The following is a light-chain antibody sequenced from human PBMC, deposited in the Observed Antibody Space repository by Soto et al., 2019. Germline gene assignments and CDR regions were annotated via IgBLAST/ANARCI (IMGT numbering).Light chain of an antibody. Sequence: DIQMTHFPSSLSASVGDRVTSTFRASQTISTYLNWYQQQSGKAPKLLIYSASTLQSGVPSRFSGSGSGTDFTLTISNLQPEDFATYYCQQANSFAITFGQGTRLEIK. J-gene: IGKJ5*01. CDR3: QQANSFAIT. V-gene: IGKV1-39*01. CDR2: SAS. CDR1: QTISTY.